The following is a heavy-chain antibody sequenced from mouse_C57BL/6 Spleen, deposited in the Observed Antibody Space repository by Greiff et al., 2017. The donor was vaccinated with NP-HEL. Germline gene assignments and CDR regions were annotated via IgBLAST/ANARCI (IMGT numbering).Heavy chain of an antibody. V-gene: IGHV1-82*01. D-gene: IGHD1-1*01. J-gene: IGHJ4*01. CDR2: IYPGDGDT. CDR1: GYAFSSSW. Sequence: QVQLQQSGPELVKPGASVKISCKASGYAFSSSWMNWVKQRPGKGLEWIGRIYPGDGDTNYNGKFKGKATLTADKSSSTAYMQLSSLTSEDSAVYFCAREGIYYYGSRYAMDYWGQGTSVTVSS. CDR3: AREGIYYYGSRYAMDY.